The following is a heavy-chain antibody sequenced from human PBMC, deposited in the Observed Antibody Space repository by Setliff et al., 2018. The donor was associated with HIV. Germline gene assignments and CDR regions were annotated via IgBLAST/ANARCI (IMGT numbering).Heavy chain of an antibody. D-gene: IGHD2-21*01. CDR2: VNPGTGDP. J-gene: IGHJ4*01. Sequence: ASVKVSRKTSGYRFIGHYLHWVRLAPGQGPEWVGWVNPGTGDPNYAQKFRGRVLMTRDTSITTAFLHVAKLTSDDTAIYYCATGIPSDLDYWGQGTLVTVSS. V-gene: IGHV1-2*02. CDR1: GYRFIGHY. CDR3: ATGIPSDLDY.